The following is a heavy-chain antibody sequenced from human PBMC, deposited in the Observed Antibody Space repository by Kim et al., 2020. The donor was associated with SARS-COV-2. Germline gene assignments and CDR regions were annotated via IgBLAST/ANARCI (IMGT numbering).Heavy chain of an antibody. D-gene: IGHD5-12*01. CDR1: GGSISSYY. CDR3: ARRTGRDGYNYVGYFDY. Sequence: SETLSLTCTVSGGSISSYYWNWIRQPPGKGLEWIGYIYYSGNTNYNPSLKSRVTISVDTSKNQFSLNLSSVTAADTAVYYCARRTGRDGYNYVGYFDYWGQGTLVTVSS. CDR2: IYYSGNT. V-gene: IGHV4-59*08. J-gene: IGHJ4*02.